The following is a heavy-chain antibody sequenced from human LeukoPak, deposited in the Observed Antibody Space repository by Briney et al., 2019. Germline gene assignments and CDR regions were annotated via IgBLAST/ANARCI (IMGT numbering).Heavy chain of an antibody. CDR2: IYHSGST. J-gene: IGHJ4*02. D-gene: IGHD3/OR15-3a*01. CDR1: GYSISSGHY. V-gene: IGHV4-38-2*02. CDR3: ARVGWFNSFDY. Sequence: PSETLSLTCTVSGYSISSGHYWGWIRQPPGKGLEWIGSIYHSGSTYYNPSLKSRVTISVDTSKNQFSLKLSSVTAADTAVYYCARVGWFNSFDYWGQGTLVTVSS.